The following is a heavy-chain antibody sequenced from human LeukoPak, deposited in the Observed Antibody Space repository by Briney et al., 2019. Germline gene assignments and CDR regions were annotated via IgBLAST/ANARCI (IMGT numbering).Heavy chain of an antibody. J-gene: IGHJ4*02. CDR3: AKDAIVGATSYSY. CDR1: GFAFSYYG. V-gene: IGHV3-23*01. CDR2: ISGSGGST. Sequence: PGRSLRLSCAASGFAFSYYGMHWVRQAPGKGLEWVSAISGSGGSTYYADSVKGRFTISRDNSKNTLYLQMNSLRAEDTAVYYCAKDAIVGATSYSYWGQGTLVTVSS. D-gene: IGHD1-26*01.